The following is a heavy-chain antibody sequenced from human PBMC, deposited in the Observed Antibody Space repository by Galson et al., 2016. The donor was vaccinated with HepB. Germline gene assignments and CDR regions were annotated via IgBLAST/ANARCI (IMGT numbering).Heavy chain of an antibody. V-gene: IGHV5-10-1*01. J-gene: IGHJ4*02. D-gene: IGHD3-10*01. CDR1: GCSFTSYW. CDR2: IDPSDSYT. Sequence: QSGAEVKKPGESLRISCKGSGCSFTSYWISWVRQMPGKGLEWMGRIDPSDSYTNYSPSLQGHVTISADKSISTAYLQWSSLKASDTAMYYCAGGHYGSGSFYLFDYWSQGTLVTVSS. CDR3: AGGHYGSGSFYLFDY.